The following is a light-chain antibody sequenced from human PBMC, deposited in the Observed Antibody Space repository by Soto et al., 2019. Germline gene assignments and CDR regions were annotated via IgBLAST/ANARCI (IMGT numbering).Light chain of an antibody. CDR1: QGVSGW. V-gene: IGKV1-5*01. Sequence: DIQMTQSPSTLSASVGDTVTVTCRASQGVSGWLAWYQQKPGEAPKLLIYDASALPRGVPSRFSGSGSGTIFALTIASLQPDDFATYYYKQYEPFSGTFGPGTKVEI. J-gene: IGKJ1*01. CDR2: DAS. CDR3: KQYEPFSGT.